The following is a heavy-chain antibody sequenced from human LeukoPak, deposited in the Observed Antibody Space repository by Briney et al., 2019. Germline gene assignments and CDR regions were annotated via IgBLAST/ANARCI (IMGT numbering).Heavy chain of an antibody. Sequence: GGSLRLSCAASGFNFSRHTMNWVRQAPGKGLEWVSYISSSSRTKYYADSVKGRFTISRDNAKNSLYLQMNGLRAEDTAVYYCARVGGGSSWYSGNRNGGWFDPWGQGTLVTVSS. V-gene: IGHV3-48*01. CDR3: ARVGGGSSWYSGNRNGGWFDP. CDR2: ISSSSRTK. J-gene: IGHJ5*02. CDR1: GFNFSRHT. D-gene: IGHD6-13*01.